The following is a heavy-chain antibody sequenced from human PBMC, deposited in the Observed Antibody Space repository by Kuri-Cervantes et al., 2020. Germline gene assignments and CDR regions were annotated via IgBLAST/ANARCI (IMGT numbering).Heavy chain of an antibody. V-gene: IGHV4-61*07. J-gene: IGHJ3*02. D-gene: IGHD4-17*01. CDR3: ARHGVSTVTGGGAFDI. Sequence: SLRSRVTVSVDTSKNQFSLKLSSVTAADTAVYYCARHGVSTVTGGGAFDIWGQGTMVTVSS.